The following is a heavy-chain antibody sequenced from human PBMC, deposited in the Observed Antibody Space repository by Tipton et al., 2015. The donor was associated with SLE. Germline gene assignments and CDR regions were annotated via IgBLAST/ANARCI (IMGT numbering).Heavy chain of an antibody. Sequence: TLSLTCTVSGGSISSSSYYWGWIRQPPGKGLEWIGSIYYSGSTYYNPSLKSRVTISVDTSKNQFSLKLSSVTAADTAVYYCARDRFDSSGYTLFDSWGQGTRVTVS. V-gene: IGHV4-39*07. CDR2: IYYSGST. D-gene: IGHD3-22*01. CDR3: ARDRFDSSGYTLFDS. CDR1: GGSISSSSYY. J-gene: IGHJ4*02.